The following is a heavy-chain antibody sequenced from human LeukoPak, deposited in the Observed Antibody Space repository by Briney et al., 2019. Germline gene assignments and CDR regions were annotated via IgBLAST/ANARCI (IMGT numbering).Heavy chain of an antibody. J-gene: IGHJ4*02. D-gene: IGHD6-19*01. V-gene: IGHV4-30-4*08. CDR3: ASSIAVAGLVDY. CDR2: IYYSGST. Sequence: SQTLSLTCTVSGGSISSGDYYWSWLRHPPGKGLEWIGYIYYSGSTYYNPSLKSRVTISVDTSKNQFSLKLSSVTAADTAVYYCASSIAVAGLVDYWGQGTLVTVSS. CDR1: GGSISSGDYY.